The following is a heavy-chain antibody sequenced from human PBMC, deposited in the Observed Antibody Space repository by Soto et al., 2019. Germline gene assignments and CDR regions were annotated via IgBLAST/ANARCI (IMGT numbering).Heavy chain of an antibody. Sequence: ASVKVSCKASGYTFTSYYMHWVRQAPGQGLEWMGIINPSGGSTSYAQKFQGRVTMTGDTSTSTVYMELSSLRSEDTAVYYCARDRAYYGSGSYHHWYYYGMDVWGQGTTVTVSS. CDR2: INPSGGST. CDR3: ARDRAYYGSGSYHHWYYYGMDV. V-gene: IGHV1-46*03. J-gene: IGHJ6*02. CDR1: GYTFTSYY. D-gene: IGHD3-10*01.